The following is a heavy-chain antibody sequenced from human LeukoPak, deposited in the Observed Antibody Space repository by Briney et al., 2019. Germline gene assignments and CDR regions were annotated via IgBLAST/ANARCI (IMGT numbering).Heavy chain of an antibody. Sequence: GGSLRLSCVASGFTFGKYWMSWVRQAPGKGLEWVSVIYSGGNIYYIDSVKGRFTISRDTSKNTLYLQMNSLRAEDTAVYYCASRHCSGGGCYFAGADPFDYWGQGTLVTVSS. V-gene: IGHV3-53*01. CDR1: GFTFGKYW. CDR2: IYSGGNI. D-gene: IGHD2-15*01. CDR3: ASRHCSGGGCYFAGADPFDY. J-gene: IGHJ4*02.